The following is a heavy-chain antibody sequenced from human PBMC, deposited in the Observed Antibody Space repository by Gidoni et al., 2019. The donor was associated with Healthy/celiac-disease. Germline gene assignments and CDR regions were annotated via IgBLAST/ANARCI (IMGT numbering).Heavy chain of an antibody. V-gene: IGHV4-38-2*02. CDR1: GYSISSGYY. CDR2: IYHSGST. J-gene: IGHJ2*01. D-gene: IGHD1-1*01. Sequence: QVQLQQSGPGLVKPPEHLPLTCSVPGYSISSGYYWGWIRQPPGKGLECIGSIYHSGSTYYNPSLKSRVTISVDTSKNQFSLKLSSVTAADTAVYYCARDGDNWWYFDLWGRGTLVTVSS. CDR3: ARDGDNWWYFDL.